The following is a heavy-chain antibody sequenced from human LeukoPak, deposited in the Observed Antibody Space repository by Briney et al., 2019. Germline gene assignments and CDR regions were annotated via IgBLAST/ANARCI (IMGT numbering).Heavy chain of an antibody. CDR2: IYYSGST. Sequence: SETLSLTCTVSGGSISSYYWSWIRQPPGKGLEWIGYIYYSGSTNYNPSLKSRVTISVDTSKNQFSLKLSSVTAADTAVYYCARHWSSSSGWYAYWYFDLWGRGTLVTVSS. D-gene: IGHD6-19*01. CDR1: GGSISSYY. J-gene: IGHJ2*01. V-gene: IGHV4-59*08. CDR3: ARHWSSSSGWYAYWYFDL.